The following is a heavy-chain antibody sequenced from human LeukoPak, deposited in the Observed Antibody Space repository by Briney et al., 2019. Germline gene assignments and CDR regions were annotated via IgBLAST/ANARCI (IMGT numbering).Heavy chain of an antibody. CDR2: INNVGSHI. J-gene: IGHJ5*02. Sequence: GGSLRLSCAASGFTFSSSAMNWVRQAPGKGLEWVSSINNVGSHIYYAGSVRGRFTISRDNAKNLLYLQMDSLRAEDTAVYYCARVLGLKGFDPRGQGTLVTVSS. V-gene: IGHV3-21*01. CDR1: GFTFSSSA. D-gene: IGHD7-27*01. CDR3: ARVLGLKGFDP.